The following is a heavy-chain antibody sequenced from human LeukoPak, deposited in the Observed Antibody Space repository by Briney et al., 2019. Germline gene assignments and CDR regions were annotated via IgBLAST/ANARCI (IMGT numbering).Heavy chain of an antibody. J-gene: IGHJ4*02. V-gene: IGHV3-48*01. D-gene: IGHD1-14*01. CDR1: GFTFSSYS. CDR3: ARANNWNHRRSYFDY. Sequence: GGSLRLSCAASGFTFSSYSMNWVRQAPGKGLEWVSYISNSRSTIYYADSVTGRFTISRDNAKNSLYLQMNSLRAEDTAVYYCARANNWNHRRSYFDYWGQGTLVTVSS. CDR2: ISNSRSTI.